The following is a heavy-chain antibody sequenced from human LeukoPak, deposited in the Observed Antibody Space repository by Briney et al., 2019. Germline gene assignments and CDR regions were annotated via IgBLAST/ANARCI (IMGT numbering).Heavy chain of an antibody. D-gene: IGHD3-22*01. CDR2: ISASGAVP. J-gene: IGHJ4*02. Sequence: PGGSLRLSCAASGFRFDSFYMGWIRQVPGKGLDYIAFISASGAVPYYAESVKGRFTISRDNAENSVSLQMNSLSADDTAVYYCARSLIVASEDYWGQGTLVTVSS. CDR3: ARSLIVASEDY. V-gene: IGHV3-11*04. CDR1: GFRFDSFY.